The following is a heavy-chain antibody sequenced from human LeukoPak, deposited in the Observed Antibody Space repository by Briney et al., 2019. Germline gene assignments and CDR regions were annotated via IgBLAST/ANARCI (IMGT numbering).Heavy chain of an antibody. Sequence: GGSLRLSCAASGFTFSSYSMNWVRQAPGKGLEWVSYISSSSSTIYYADSVKGRFTISRDNTKNSLYLQMNSLRAEGTAVDYCAGGSGWAFEPLGQGTLVTVSS. CDR1: GFTFSSYS. CDR2: ISSSSSTI. CDR3: AGGSGWAFEP. D-gene: IGHD6-19*01. V-gene: IGHV3-48*01. J-gene: IGHJ5*02.